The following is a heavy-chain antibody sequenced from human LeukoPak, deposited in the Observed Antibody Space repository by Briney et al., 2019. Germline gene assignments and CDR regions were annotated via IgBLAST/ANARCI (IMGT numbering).Heavy chain of an antibody. D-gene: IGHD7-27*01. V-gene: IGHV4-39*01. Sequence: SETLSLTCTVSGDSITTSSYYWGWVRQSPGKGLEWIGSIYYIGTTSYNPSLKSRITISIDTSTNQFSLRLTSLTTADTAVYYCARRGINWGSGHSDYWGPGILVTVSS. CDR3: ARRGINWGSGHSDY. J-gene: IGHJ4*02. CDR2: IYYIGTT. CDR1: GDSITTSSYY.